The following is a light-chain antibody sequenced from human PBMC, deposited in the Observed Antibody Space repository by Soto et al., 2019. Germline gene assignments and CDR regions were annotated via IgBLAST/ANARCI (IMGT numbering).Light chain of an antibody. V-gene: IGLV2-14*01. Sequence: QSALTQPASVSGSPGQSITISCTGTRSDVGGYNYVSWYQQNPGKAPKLMIYDVSNRHSGVSNRISGSKSGNTASLTISGLQAEDEADYYCSSYTSSSTRVFGGGTKLTVL. CDR1: RSDVGGYNY. CDR3: SSYTSSSTRV. J-gene: IGLJ2*01. CDR2: DVS.